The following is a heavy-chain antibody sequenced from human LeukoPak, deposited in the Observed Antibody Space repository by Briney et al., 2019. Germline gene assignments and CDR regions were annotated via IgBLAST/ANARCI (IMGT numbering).Heavy chain of an antibody. CDR2: LFSGGST. CDR3: ARDSPHDY. V-gene: IGHV3-66*01. CDR1: GFTVSSNY. Sequence: PGGSLRLSCAASGFTVSSNYMSWVRQARGKGLEWVSVLFSGGSTYYADSVKGRFTISRDNSRNTLYLQMNSLRAEDTAVYYCARDSPHDYWGQGTLVTVSS. J-gene: IGHJ4*02.